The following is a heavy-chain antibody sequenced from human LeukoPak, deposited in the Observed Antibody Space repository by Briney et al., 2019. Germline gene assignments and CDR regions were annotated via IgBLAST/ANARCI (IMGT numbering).Heavy chain of an antibody. CDR3: AREGNYGSGRGMDV. CDR2: IYYSGST. V-gene: IGHV4-59*01. Sequence: SETLSLTCTLSGGSIRGYYWSWLRQPPGKRLEWIGYIYYSGSTNYNPSLRSRLTMSADTSKNQLSLTVSSVTAADTAVYYCAREGNYGSGRGMDVWGQGTTVTVSS. D-gene: IGHD3-10*01. J-gene: IGHJ6*02. CDR1: GGSIRGYY.